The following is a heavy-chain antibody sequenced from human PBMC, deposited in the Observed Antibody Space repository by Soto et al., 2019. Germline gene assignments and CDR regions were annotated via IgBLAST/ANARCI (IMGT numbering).Heavy chain of an antibody. V-gene: IGHV3-23*01. CDR1: GFTFSGYG. CDR2: IGSDGSST. D-gene: IGHD3-3*01. CDR3: AKGSNVWSDSQHWFDP. Sequence: GGSLRLSCAASGFTFSGYGGRWVRQAPGKGLVWVSTIGSDGSSTNYADSVKGRFTISRDNSKNTLYLQLNSLRAEDTAVYYCAKGSNVWSDSQHWFDPWGQGTLVTVSS. J-gene: IGHJ5*02.